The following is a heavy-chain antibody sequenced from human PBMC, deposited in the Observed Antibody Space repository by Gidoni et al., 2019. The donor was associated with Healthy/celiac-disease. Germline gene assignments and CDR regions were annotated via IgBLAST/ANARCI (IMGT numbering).Heavy chain of an antibody. J-gene: IGHJ6*02. CDR2: MNPNSGNT. Sequence: QVQLVQSGAEVKKPGASVKVSCKASGYTFTSYDINWVRQATGQGLEWMGWMNPNSGNTGYAQKFQGRVTMTRNTSISTAYMELSSLRSEDTAVYYCARVLLWFGEPNGGYYYYYGMDVWGQGTTVTVSS. CDR1: GYTFTSYD. D-gene: IGHD3-10*01. V-gene: IGHV1-8*01. CDR3: ARVLLWFGEPNGGYYYYYGMDV.